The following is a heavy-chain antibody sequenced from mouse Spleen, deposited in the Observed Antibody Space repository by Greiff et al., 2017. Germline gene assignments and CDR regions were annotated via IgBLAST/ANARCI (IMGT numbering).Heavy chain of an antibody. Sequence: QVQLQQPGAELVMPGASVKLSCKASGYTFTSYWMHWVKQRPGQGLEWIGEIDPSDSYTNYNQKFKGKATLTVDKSSSTAYMQLSSLTSEDSAVYYCARGTLGHGFAYWGQGTLVTVSA. CDR3: ARGTLGHGFAY. V-gene: IGHV1-69*01. D-gene: IGHD4-1*01. J-gene: IGHJ3*01. CDR2: IDPSDSYT. CDR1: GYTFTSYW.